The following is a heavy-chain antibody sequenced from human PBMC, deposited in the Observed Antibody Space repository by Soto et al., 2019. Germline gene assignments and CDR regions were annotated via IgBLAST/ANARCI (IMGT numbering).Heavy chain of an antibody. V-gene: IGHV4-4*07. J-gene: IGHJ5*02. CDR2: FYTSGNT. D-gene: IGHD7-27*01. CDR3: ASDSTGWFDP. CDR1: GGSVSSYY. Sequence: SETLSLTCTVSGGSVSSYYWSWIRQPAGKGLEWIGRFYTSGNTNYNPSLKSRVTVSLDTSKNQFSLKLSSVTAADTAVYFCASDSTGWFDPWGQGTLVTVSS.